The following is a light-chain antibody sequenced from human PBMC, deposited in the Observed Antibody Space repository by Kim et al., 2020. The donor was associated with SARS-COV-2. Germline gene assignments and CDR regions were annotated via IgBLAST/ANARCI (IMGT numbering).Light chain of an antibody. CDR3: NSRDKSGDHVV. V-gene: IGLV3-19*01. J-gene: IGLJ2*01. CDR1: RLRTYY. Sequence: ALGQTVRITGQGDRLRTYYASWYQQKPGQAPILVIYGKNNRPSGIPDRFSGSSSGNTASLTVTGAQAVDEADYDCNSRDKSGDHVVFGGGTQLAVL. CDR2: GKN.